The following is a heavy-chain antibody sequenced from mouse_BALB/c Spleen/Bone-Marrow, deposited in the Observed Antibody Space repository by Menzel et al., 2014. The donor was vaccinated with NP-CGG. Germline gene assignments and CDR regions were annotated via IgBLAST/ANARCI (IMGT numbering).Heavy chain of an antibody. J-gene: IGHJ3*01. V-gene: IGHV14-3*02. Sequence: EVQLQQSGAELVKPGASVKLSCTASGFNIKDIYMHWVKERPEQGLEWIGRIDPANGNSIYDPKFQDKATITADTSSNTAYLQLGGLASEDAAVYYCTRGGSYCWFAYWGQGTLVTVSA. CDR2: IDPANGNS. CDR3: TRGGSYCWFAY. D-gene: IGHD1-1*02. CDR1: GFNIKDIY.